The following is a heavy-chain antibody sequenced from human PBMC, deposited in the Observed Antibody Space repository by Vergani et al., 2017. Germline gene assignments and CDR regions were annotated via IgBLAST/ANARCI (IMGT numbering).Heavy chain of an antibody. V-gene: IGHV3-23*04. D-gene: IGHD3-22*01. CDR2: ISSDGGST. Sequence: EVQLVESGGDLVQPGRSLRLSCQTSGFNFGEYGVSWVRQAPGKGLEWVSTISSDGGSTYYADSVKGRFTISRDNSKNTLSLQMNSLTAEDPAIYYCSGPQGTSAYYYGGFDYWGQGILVTVSS. CDR3: SGPQGTSAYYYGGFDY. CDR1: GFNFGEYG. J-gene: IGHJ4*02.